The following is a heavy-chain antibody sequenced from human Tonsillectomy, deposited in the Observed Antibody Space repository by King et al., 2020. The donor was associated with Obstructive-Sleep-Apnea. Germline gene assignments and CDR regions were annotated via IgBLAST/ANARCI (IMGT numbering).Heavy chain of an antibody. D-gene: IGHD3-16*01. V-gene: IGHV3-9*01. J-gene: IGHJ4*02. CDR2: ISWNSGSI. CDR1: GFTFDDYA. Sequence: VQLVESGGGLVQPGRSLRLSCAASGFTFDDYAMHWVRQAPGKGLEWVSGISWNSGSIGYADSVRGRFTISRDNAENSLYLQMNSLRAEDTALYYCAKDMSEAAWGYFDYWGQGTLVTVSS. CDR3: AKDMSEAAWGYFDY.